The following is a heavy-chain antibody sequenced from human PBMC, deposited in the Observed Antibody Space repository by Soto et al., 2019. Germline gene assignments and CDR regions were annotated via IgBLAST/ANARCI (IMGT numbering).Heavy chain of an antibody. Sequence: SGPTLVNPTQTLTLTCTFSGFSLSTSGVGVGWIRQPPGKALEWLALIYWNDDKRYSPSLKSRLTTTKDTSKNQVVLTMTNMDPVDTATYYCANSFLDTARPWYWGQGTLVTVYS. D-gene: IGHD5-18*01. V-gene: IGHV2-5*01. CDR2: IYWNDDK. CDR1: GFSLSTSGVG. CDR3: ANSFLDTARPWY. J-gene: IGHJ4*02.